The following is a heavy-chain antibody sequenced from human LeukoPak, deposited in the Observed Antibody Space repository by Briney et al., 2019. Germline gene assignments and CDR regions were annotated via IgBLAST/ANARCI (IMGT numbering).Heavy chain of an antibody. V-gene: IGHV3-23*01. CDR2: NSGSGGST. Sequence: GESLRHSCAAPGFSLSSYAMRWVRQAPAKGLEWVSANSGSGGSTYYADSVKGRFTISRDNSKNTLYLQMNSLRAEDTAVYYCAKTRKGTPNDWFDPWGQGTLVTVSS. CDR1: GFSLSSYA. D-gene: IGHD1-14*01. J-gene: IGHJ5*02. CDR3: AKTRKGTPNDWFDP.